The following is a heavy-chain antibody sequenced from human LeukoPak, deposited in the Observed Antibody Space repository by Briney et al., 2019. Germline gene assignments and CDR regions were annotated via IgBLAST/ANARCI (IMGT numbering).Heavy chain of an antibody. Sequence: GGSLRLSCAASGFTFQNYAMHWVRQAPGKGLEWVAVVSYDGGDKYYADSVRGRFTISRDNSKNTVYLQMNSLRPEDTAMYSCARETEALDYWGLGTLVTVSS. V-gene: IGHV3-30*03. J-gene: IGHJ4*02. CDR2: VSYDGGDK. CDR3: ARETEALDY. CDR1: GFTFQNYA.